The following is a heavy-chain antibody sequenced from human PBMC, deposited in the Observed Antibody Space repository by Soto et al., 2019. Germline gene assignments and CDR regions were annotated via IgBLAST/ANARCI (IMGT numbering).Heavy chain of an antibody. V-gene: IGHV3-23*04. Sequence: EVQLVDSGGGLVQPGGSLRLSCAASGFIFSNYVMSWVRQAPGKGLEWVSSISASGGTSYYADSVKGRFTISRDNSKNTLYLQMNTLRAEDTAIYYCAKRPRALLTFDSWGQGTLVTVSS. CDR3: AKRPRALLTFDS. CDR1: GFIFSNYV. J-gene: IGHJ4*02. CDR2: ISASGGTS. D-gene: IGHD1-26*01.